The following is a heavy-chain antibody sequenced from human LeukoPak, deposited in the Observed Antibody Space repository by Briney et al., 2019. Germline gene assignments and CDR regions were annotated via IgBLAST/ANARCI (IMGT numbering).Heavy chain of an antibody. CDR3: TRGAFGNGYGIDY. V-gene: IGHV3-74*01. CDR2: INSDGSRT. CDR1: GFTFSSYW. D-gene: IGHD3-16*01. J-gene: IGHJ4*02. Sequence: GGSLRLSCAASGFTFSSYWMHWVRQAPGKGLVWVSRINSDGSRTSYADSVMGRFTISRDNAKNTLYLQINSLRAEDAAVYYCTRGAFGNGYGIDYWGQGALVTVSS.